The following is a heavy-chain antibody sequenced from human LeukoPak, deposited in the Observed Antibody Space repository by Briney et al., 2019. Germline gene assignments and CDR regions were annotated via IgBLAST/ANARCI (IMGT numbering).Heavy chain of an antibody. CDR1: GGSISSSSYY. J-gene: IGHJ4*02. CDR3: ARVGQFEYVVSASYFDY. Sequence: SETLSLTCTVSGGSISSSSYYWGWIRQPPGKGLEWIGSIYYSGSTYYNPSLKSRVTISVDTSKNQFSLKLSSVTAADTAVYYCARVGQFEYVVSASYFDYWGQGTLVTVSS. D-gene: IGHD2-2*01. V-gene: IGHV4-39*07. CDR2: IYYSGST.